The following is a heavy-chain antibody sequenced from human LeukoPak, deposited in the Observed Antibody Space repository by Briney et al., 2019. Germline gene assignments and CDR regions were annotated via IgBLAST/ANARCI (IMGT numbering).Heavy chain of an antibody. V-gene: IGHV1-69*01. J-gene: IGHJ5*02. D-gene: IGHD2-2*01. CDR2: IIPIFGTA. CDR3: ARDSLSGGVVVPAARVWFDP. Sequence: SVKVSCKASGGTFSSYAISWVRQAPGQGLEWMGGIIPIFGTANYAQKFQGRVTITADESTSTAYMELSSLRSEDTAVYYCARDSLSGGVVVPAARVWFDPWGQGTLVTVSS. CDR1: GGTFSSYA.